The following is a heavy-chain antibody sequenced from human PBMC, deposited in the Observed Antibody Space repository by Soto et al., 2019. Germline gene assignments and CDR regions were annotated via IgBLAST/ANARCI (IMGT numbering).Heavy chain of an antibody. Sequence: ASVKVSCKASGYTFTGYYMHWVRQAPGQGLEWMGWINPNSGGTNYAQKFQGWVTMTRDTSISTAYMELSRLRSDDTAVYYCARDGITGTTTGYYYYGMDVWGQGTTVTVSS. CDR3: ARDGITGTTTGYYYYGMDV. V-gene: IGHV1-2*04. J-gene: IGHJ6*02. D-gene: IGHD1-7*01. CDR1: GYTFTGYY. CDR2: INPNSGGT.